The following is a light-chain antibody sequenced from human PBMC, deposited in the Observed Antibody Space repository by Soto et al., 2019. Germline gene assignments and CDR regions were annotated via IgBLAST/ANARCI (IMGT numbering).Light chain of an antibody. Sequence: EIVLTQSPATLSLSPGERATLSCRASQSISSYLAWYQQKPGQAPRLLIYDASNRATGIPARFSGSGSGTDFTLIISSLETEDFAVYYCQHRSNWPLTFGGGTKVEIK. J-gene: IGKJ4*01. V-gene: IGKV3-11*01. CDR2: DAS. CDR3: QHRSNWPLT. CDR1: QSISSY.